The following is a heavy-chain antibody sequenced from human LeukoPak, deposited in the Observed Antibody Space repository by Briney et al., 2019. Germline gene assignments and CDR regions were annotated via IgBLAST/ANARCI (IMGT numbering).Heavy chain of an antibody. V-gene: IGHV4-34*01. CDR3: ARSLYQLPIDY. CDR1: GGSFSGYY. D-gene: IGHD2-2*01. J-gene: IGHJ4*02. CDR2: INHSGST. Sequence: SSETLSLTCAVYGGSFSGYYWSWIRQPPGKGLEWIGEINHSGSTNYNPSLKSRVTITVDTSENQFSLKLSSATAADTAVYYCARSLYQLPIDYWGQGTLVTVSS.